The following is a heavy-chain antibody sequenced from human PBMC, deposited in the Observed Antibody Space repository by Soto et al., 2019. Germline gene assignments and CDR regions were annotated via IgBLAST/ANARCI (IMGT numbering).Heavy chain of an antibody. CDR3: ARTMVRGPPYGMDV. CDR1: GFTFSSCA. CDR2: ISGSGGST. D-gene: IGHD3-10*01. Sequence: EVPLLESGGGLVQPGGSLRLSCAASGFTFSSCAMSWVRQAPGKGLEWVSAISGSGGSTYYADSVKGRFTISRDNSKNTLYLQMNSLRAEDTAVYYCARTMVRGPPYGMDVWGQGTTVTVSS. J-gene: IGHJ6*02. V-gene: IGHV3-23*01.